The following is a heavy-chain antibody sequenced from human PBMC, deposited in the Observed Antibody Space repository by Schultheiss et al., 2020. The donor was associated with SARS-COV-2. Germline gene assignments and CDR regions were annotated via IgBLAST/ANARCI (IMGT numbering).Heavy chain of an antibody. D-gene: IGHD6-19*01. V-gene: IGHV4-39*02. CDR3: ARDKVAADDAAFDI. J-gene: IGHJ3*02. CDR1: GGSISSSSYY. CDR2: IYYSGST. Sequence: SETLSLTCTVSGGSISSSSYYWGWIRQPPGKGLEWIGSIYYSGSTYYNPSLKSRVTISVDTSKNQFSLKLSSVTAADTAVYYCARDKVAADDAAFDIWGQGTMVTVSS.